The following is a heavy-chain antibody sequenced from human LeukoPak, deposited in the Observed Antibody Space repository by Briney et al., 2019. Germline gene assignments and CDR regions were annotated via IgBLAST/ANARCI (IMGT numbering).Heavy chain of an antibody. CDR2: TYYRSKWYN. CDR3: ARTTGHFDY. Sequence: SQTLSLTCAISGDSVSSKSAAWNCIRQSPSRGLEWLGRTYYRSKWYNEYAVSLKGRITINPDTSKNQLSLQLNSVAPEDTAVYYCARTTGHFDYWGQGTLVTVSS. D-gene: IGHD2-8*02. CDR1: GDSVSSKSAA. V-gene: IGHV6-1*01. J-gene: IGHJ4*02.